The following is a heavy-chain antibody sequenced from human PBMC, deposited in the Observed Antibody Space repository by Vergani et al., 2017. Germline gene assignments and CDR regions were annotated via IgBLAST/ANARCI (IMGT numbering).Heavy chain of an antibody. CDR3: AKGRIAVAVSLAPDY. Sequence: QLQLQESGPGLVKPSQTLSLTCTVSGGSISSGSYYWSWIRQPAGKGLEWIGRIYTSGSTNYNPSLKSRVTISVDTSKNQFSLKLSSVTAADTAVYYCAKGRIAVAVSLAPDYWGQGTLVTVSS. CDR1: GGSISSGSYY. J-gene: IGHJ4*02. CDR2: IYTSGST. V-gene: IGHV4-61*02. D-gene: IGHD6-19*01.